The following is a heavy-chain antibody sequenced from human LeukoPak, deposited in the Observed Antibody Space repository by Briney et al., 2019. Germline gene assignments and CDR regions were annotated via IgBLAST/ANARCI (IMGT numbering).Heavy chain of an antibody. CDR2: IIPIFGTA. CDR1: GYTFTSYG. Sequence: SVKVSCKASGYTFTSYGISWVRQAPGQGLEWMGGIIPIFGTANYAQKFQGRVTITADESTSTAYMELSSLRSEDTAVYYCARYEGDVVVTAIHWGQGTLVTVSS. D-gene: IGHD2-21*02. J-gene: IGHJ4*02. CDR3: ARYEGDVVVTAIH. V-gene: IGHV1-69*13.